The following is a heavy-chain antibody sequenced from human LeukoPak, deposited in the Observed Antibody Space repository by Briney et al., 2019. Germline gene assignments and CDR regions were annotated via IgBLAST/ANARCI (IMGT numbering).Heavy chain of an antibody. CDR3: ARDGDYYGSGLPHYYYYMDV. V-gene: IGHV1-46*01. D-gene: IGHD3-10*01. J-gene: IGHJ6*03. Sequence: ASANVSCKASGYTFTGYYMHWVRQAPGQGLEWMGIINPSGGSTSYAQKFQGRVTMTRDMSTSTVYMELSSLRSEDTAVYYCARDGDYYGSGLPHYYYYMDVWGKGTTVTVSS. CDR1: GYTFTGYY. CDR2: INPSGGST.